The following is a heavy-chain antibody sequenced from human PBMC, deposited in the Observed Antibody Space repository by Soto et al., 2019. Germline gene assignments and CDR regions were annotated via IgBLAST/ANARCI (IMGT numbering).Heavy chain of an antibody. V-gene: IGHV1-18*04. CDR2: ISAYNGNT. D-gene: IGHD1-7*01. CDR3: ARDANWNYLCYYYGMDV. J-gene: IGHJ6*02. Sequence: ASVKVSCKASGYTFTSYGISWVRQAPGQGLEWMGWISAYNGNTNYAQKLQGRVTMTTDTSTSTAYMELRSLRSDDTAVYYCARDANWNYLCYYYGMDVWGQGATVTVSS. CDR1: GYTFTSYG.